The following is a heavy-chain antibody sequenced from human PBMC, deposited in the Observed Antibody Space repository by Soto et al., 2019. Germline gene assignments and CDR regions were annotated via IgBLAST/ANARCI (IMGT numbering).Heavy chain of an antibody. J-gene: IGHJ4*02. V-gene: IGHV3-23*01. D-gene: IGHD3-22*01. Sequence: GGSLRLSCAASGFTFSSYGMHWVRQAPGKGLEWVSAISGDAGSTYYADSVKGRFTISRDNSKNTLYLQMNSLRAEDTALYYCTKAGPSSGYYYASDYWGQGTLVTVSS. CDR3: TKAGPSSGYYYASDY. CDR1: GFTFSSYG. CDR2: ISGDAGST.